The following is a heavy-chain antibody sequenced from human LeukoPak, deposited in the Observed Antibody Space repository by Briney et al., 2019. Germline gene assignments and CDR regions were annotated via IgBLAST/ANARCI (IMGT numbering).Heavy chain of an antibody. D-gene: IGHD2-15*01. Sequence: SETLSLTCTVSGYSISSGYYWGWIRQPPGKGLEWIGNIYFSGNTYYNPSLKSRVTISLDTSKNQFSLKLSSVTAADTAVYYCASAAVAATAAFDIWGQGTMVTVSS. J-gene: IGHJ3*02. CDR1: GYSISSGYY. CDR2: IYFSGNT. V-gene: IGHV4-38-2*02. CDR3: ASAAVAATAAFDI.